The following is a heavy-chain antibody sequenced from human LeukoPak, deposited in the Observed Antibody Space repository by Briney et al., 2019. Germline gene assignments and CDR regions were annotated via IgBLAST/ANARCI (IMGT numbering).Heavy chain of an antibody. V-gene: IGHV4-34*01. J-gene: IGHJ6*03. CDR3: ARGETYCSGGSCYYYYMDV. CDR2: INHSGST. CDR1: GASISGSNYY. Sequence: SETLSLTCAVSGASISGSNYYWSWIRQPPGKGLEWIGEINHSGSTNYNPSLKSRVTISVDTSKNQFSLKLSSVTAEDTAVYYCARGETYCSGGSCYYYYMDVWGKGTTVTISS. D-gene: IGHD2-15*01.